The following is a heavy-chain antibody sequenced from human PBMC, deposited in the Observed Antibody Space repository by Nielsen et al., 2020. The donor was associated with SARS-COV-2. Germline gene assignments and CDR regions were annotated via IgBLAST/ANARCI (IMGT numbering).Heavy chain of an antibody. CDR3: ARPRTDYSSSLGY. Sequence: GESLKISCKGSGYSFTSYWNSWVRQMPGKGLEWMGRIDPSDTYTNYSPSFQGHVTISADKSISTAYLQWSSLKASDTAMYYCARPRTDYSSSLGYWGQGTLVTVSS. V-gene: IGHV5-10-1*01. CDR1: GYSFTSYW. CDR2: IDPSDTYT. D-gene: IGHD6-13*01. J-gene: IGHJ4*02.